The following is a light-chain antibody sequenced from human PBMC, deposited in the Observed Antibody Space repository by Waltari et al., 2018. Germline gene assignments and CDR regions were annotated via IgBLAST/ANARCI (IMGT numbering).Light chain of an antibody. J-gene: IGLJ3*02. CDR1: SSNIGANY. CDR2: RSY. V-gene: IGLV1-47*01. CDR3: ATWDDSLNAWV. Sequence: QSVLTQSPSASGTPGQRVTISCSGSSSNIGANYVYWYQQFPGTAPRLLISRSYPRPSGVPDRFSGSNSGTSASLAISGLRSEDEADYYFATWDDSLNAWVFGGGTRLTAL.